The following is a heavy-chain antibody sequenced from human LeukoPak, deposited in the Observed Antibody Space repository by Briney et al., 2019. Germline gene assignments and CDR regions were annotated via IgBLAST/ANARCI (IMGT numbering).Heavy chain of an antibody. D-gene: IGHD3-16*01. CDR3: AKDLGGYYYGMDV. CDR2: ISGSGGST. J-gene: IGHJ6*02. V-gene: IGHV3-23*01. Sequence: GGSLRLSCAASGFTFSSYAMSWVRQAPGKGLEWVSAISGSGGSTYYADSVKGRFTISRDNSKSTLYLQMNSLRAEDTAVYYCAKDLGGYYYGMDVWGQGTTVTVSS. CDR1: GFTFSSYA.